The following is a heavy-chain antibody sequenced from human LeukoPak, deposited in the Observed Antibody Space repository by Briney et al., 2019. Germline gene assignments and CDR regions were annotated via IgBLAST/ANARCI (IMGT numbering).Heavy chain of an antibody. D-gene: IGHD6-13*01. Sequence: GRSLRLSCAASGFTFSSYAMHWVRQAPGKGLEWVAVISYDGSNKYYADSVKGRFTISRDNSKNTLYLQMNSLRAEDTAVYYWARDTIPFAKQPLVNLFDPWGQGTLVNVS. J-gene: IGHJ5*02. CDR3: ARDTIPFAKQPLVNLFDP. V-gene: IGHV3-30*04. CDR2: ISYDGSNK. CDR1: GFTFSSYA.